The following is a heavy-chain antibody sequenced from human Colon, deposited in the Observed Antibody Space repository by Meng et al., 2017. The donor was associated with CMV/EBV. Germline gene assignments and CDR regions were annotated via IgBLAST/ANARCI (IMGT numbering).Heavy chain of an antibody. CDR1: GFTFSACP. J-gene: IGHJ5*02. CDR3: ARASNSSFDP. V-gene: IGHV3-30*04. Sequence: LSCAASGFTFSACPIHWVRQATGKGLEWVAIISHDGTKKYYAESVKGRFTISRDNSQNTVNVQMNSLRGDDTAVYYCARASNSSFDPWGQGTLVTVSS. CDR2: ISHDGTKK. D-gene: IGHD4-11*01.